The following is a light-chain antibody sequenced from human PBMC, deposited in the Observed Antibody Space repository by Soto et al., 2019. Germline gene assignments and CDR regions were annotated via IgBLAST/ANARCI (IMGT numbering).Light chain of an antibody. CDR1: SSDVGGYNY. CDR2: DVS. V-gene: IGLV2-14*01. J-gene: IGLJ1*01. CDR3: SSYASSSTPD. Sequence: QSALTQPASVSGSPGQSITISCTGTSSDVGGYNYVSWYQQHPGKAPKLMIYDVSNRPSGVSNHFSGSKSGNTASLTISGLQAEDEADYYCSSYASSSTPDFGTATKVTVL.